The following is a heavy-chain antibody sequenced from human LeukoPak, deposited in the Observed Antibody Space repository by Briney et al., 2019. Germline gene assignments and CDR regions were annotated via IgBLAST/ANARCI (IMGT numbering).Heavy chain of an antibody. Sequence: PSQTPSLTCTVSVVSISSSSYYSGWIRPPPRDGRGWMGCIYYSARTYYTPPLKSRVPISVAPSTNQFSLKVSSVTAADTAVYYCARHRPPRYNWNFDYWGQGTLVTVSS. V-gene: IGHV4-39*01. CDR3: ARHRPPRYNWNFDY. CDR2: IYYSART. J-gene: IGHJ4*02. D-gene: IGHD1-20*01. CDR1: VVSISSSSYY.